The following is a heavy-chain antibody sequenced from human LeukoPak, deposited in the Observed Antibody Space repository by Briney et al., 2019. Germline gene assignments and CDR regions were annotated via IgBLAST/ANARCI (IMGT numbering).Heavy chain of an antibody. CDR2: IYSGGST. CDR3: ARVGGQGYYYYYGMDV. J-gene: IGHJ6*02. D-gene: IGHD1-26*01. V-gene: IGHV3-53*01. Sequence: GGSLRLSCAASGFTVSSNYMRWVRQAPGKGLEWVSVIYSGGSTYYADSVKGRFTISRDNSKNTLYLQMNSLRAEDTAVYYCARVGGQGYYYYYGMDVWGQGTTVTVSS. CDR1: GFTVSSNY.